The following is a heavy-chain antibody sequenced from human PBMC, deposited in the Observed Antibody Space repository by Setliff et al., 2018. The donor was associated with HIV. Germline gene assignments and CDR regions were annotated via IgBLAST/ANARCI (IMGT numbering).Heavy chain of an antibody. CDR1: GDSISSYS. Sequence: SETLSLTCTISGDSISSYSWNWIRQSTGGGLEWNGFICSSGSTKYNPYLQSRVTMSIDTFKNQFSLRLTSVTAADTAVYYCARAVRSPIRSPSGLSFDYWGQGTLVTVAS. CDR3: ARAVRSPIRSPSGLSFDY. CDR2: ICSSGST. J-gene: IGHJ4*02. V-gene: IGHV4-4*09. D-gene: IGHD3-10*01.